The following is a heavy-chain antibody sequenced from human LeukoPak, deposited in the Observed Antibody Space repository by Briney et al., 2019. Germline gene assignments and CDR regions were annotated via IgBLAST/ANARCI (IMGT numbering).Heavy chain of an antibody. CDR1: GFTFISYA. J-gene: IGHJ4*02. CDR2: ISGSAGST. D-gene: IGHD6-19*01. CDR3: AKDGTTTGWYHFDY. Sequence: GGSLRLSCAASGFTFISYAMSWVRQAPGKGLEWVSSISGSAGSTYYADSVKGRFTISRDNFKNTLYLQMNSLRAEDTAVYYCAKDGTTTGWYHFDYWGQGTLVTVSS. V-gene: IGHV3-23*01.